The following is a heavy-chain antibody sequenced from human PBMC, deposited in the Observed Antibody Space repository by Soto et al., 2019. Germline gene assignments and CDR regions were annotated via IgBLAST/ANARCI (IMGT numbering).Heavy chain of an antibody. J-gene: IGHJ4*02. CDR1: GFTFNSFA. CDR3: AQGGTRDGYSDLAY. D-gene: IGHD5-18*01. Sequence: EVQLLESGGDLVQPGGSLRLSCEASGFTFNSFAMTWVRQAPGKGLEWVSSIINTGDDTYYADFVRGRLTISRDNPKYRLYLRPSSLRAEDTSVYFCAQGGTRDGYSDLAYWGQGTRVTVSS. V-gene: IGHV3-23*01. CDR2: IINTGDDT.